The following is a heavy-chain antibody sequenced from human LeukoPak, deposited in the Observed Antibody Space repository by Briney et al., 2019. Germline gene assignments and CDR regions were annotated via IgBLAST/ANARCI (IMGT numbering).Heavy chain of an antibody. CDR1: GFTFSSYS. V-gene: IGHV3-21*01. CDR2: TSSSSSYI. Sequence: GGSLRLSCAASGFTFSSYSMNWVRQAPGKGVEWVSSTSSSSSYIYYADSVKGRFTISRDNAKNTLYLQMNSLRAEDTAVYYCARRSAAKDAFDIWGQGTMVTVSS. J-gene: IGHJ3*02. D-gene: IGHD6-25*01. CDR3: ARRSAAKDAFDI.